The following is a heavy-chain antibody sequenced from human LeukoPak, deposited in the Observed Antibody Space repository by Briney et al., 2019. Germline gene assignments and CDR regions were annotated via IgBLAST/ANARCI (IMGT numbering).Heavy chain of an antibody. CDR3: ARDGRRPRIAVSGSDY. CDR2: ISFDDFNI. CDR1: GFTFSTYG. V-gene: IGHV3-30*03. D-gene: IGHD6-19*01. Sequence: QAGGSLRLSCAASGFTFSTYGLHWVRQAPGKGLEWVAVISFDDFNIYYADSVKGRFTISRDNAMDTLYLQMDSLTPEDTAVYYCARDGRRPRIAVSGSDYWGQGTLVTVSS. J-gene: IGHJ4*02.